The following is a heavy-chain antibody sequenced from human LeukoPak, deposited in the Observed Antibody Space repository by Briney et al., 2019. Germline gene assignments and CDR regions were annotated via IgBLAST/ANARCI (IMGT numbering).Heavy chain of an antibody. CDR2: IIPIFGTA. CDR1: GGTFSSYA. D-gene: IGHD3-10*01. Sequence: SVKVSCKASGGTFSSYAISWVRQAPRQGLEWMGGIIPIFGTANYPQKFQGRVTITTDESTSTAYMELSSLRSEDTAVYYCARAPPYGSGSYYYYYYMDVWGKGTTVTVSS. CDR3: ARAPPYGSGSYYYYYYMDV. J-gene: IGHJ6*03. V-gene: IGHV1-69*05.